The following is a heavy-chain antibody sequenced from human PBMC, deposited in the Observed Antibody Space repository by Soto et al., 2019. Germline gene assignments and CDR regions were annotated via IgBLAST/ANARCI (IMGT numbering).Heavy chain of an antibody. Sequence: SETLFLTWTVSGGSISSGDSYWRWIRQPPGKGLVCIGYIYYSGSTYYNPSLKRRVTISLDTSKNQITLKLRSVTAADTAVYYCARAGTTMVRGVISGSLDLRGQGTLVTVSS. J-gene: IGHJ4*02. CDR1: GGSISSGDSY. V-gene: IGHV4-30-4*01. CDR3: ARAGTTMVRGVISGSLDL. CDR2: IYYSGST. D-gene: IGHD3-10*01.